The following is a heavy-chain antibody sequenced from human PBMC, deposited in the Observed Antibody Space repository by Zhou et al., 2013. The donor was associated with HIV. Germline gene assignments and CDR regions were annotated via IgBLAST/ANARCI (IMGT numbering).Heavy chain of an antibody. CDR2: IHTSGST. V-gene: IGHV4-61*09. CDR1: GGSISSGPNY. Sequence: QVQLQESGPGLVKPSQTLSLTCTVSGGSISSGPNYWSWIRQPAGKGLEWIGHIHTSGSTSYNPSLKSRVTISVDRSTNQFSLNLDSMTAADTAVYYCARCGASVSWGQGTRXPSPQ. CDR3: ARCGASVS. J-gene: IGHJ5*02. D-gene: IGHD1-26*01.